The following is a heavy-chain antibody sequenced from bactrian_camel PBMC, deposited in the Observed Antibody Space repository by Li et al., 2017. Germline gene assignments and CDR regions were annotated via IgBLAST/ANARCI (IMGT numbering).Heavy chain of an antibody. CDR2: MYSGAGNT. Sequence: HVQLVESGGGLVQPGGSLRLSCAASGFTFSSYYMSWVRQAPGKGLEWVSTMYSGAGNTYYADSEKGRFTISRENAKNTLYLQMNSLKTEDTAVYYCATWWSVGFWGQGTQVTVS. CDR3: ATWWSVGF. J-gene: IGHJ6*01. CDR1: GFTFSSYY. D-gene: IGHD7*01. V-gene: IGHV3-2*01.